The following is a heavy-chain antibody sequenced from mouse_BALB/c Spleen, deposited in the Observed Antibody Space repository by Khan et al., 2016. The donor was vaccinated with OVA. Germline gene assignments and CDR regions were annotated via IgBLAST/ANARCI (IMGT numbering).Heavy chain of an antibody. CDR2: INTYTGEP. Sequence: QIQLVQSGPELKKPGETVKISCKASGYTFTSYGMNWVKQSPGKALKWMGLINTYTGEPTYADDFKGRFAFSLETSASTAYLQINTLKNEETATYFCTRPPYFSYTLDYWGQGTSVTVSS. J-gene: IGHJ4*01. CDR3: TRPPYFSYTLDY. CDR1: GYTFTSYG. D-gene: IGHD2-10*01. V-gene: IGHV9-3-1*01.